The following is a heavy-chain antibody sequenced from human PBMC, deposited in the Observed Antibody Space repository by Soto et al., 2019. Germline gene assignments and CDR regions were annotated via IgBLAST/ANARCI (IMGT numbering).Heavy chain of an antibody. CDR2: INYSGNT. Sequence: SETLSLTCIVSGGSISQYYWSWIRQPPGKGLEWIGHINYSGNTKYNSSLKSRVAISVGTSKNHLSLKMRSLTAADTAVYYCARPGKFGEAFAFDIWGLGTMVTVSS. D-gene: IGHD3-10*01. J-gene: IGHJ3*02. V-gene: IGHV4-59*01. CDR1: GGSISQYY. CDR3: ARPGKFGEAFAFDI.